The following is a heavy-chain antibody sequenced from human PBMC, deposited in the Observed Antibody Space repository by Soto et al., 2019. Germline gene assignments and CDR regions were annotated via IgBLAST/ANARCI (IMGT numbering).Heavy chain of an antibody. CDR3: AKDYTDYTYSFDY. CDR1: GFTFSTYG. V-gene: IGHV3-30*18. Sequence: QVQLLESGGGVVQPGRSLRLSCAASGFTFSTYGMHWVRQAPGKGLEWVAFISYDGSNKYYADSVKGRFTISRDNSKNTLYLQMNSLRAEDTAVYYCAKDYTDYTYSFDYWGQGTLVTVSS. J-gene: IGHJ4*02. D-gene: IGHD4-4*01. CDR2: ISYDGSNK.